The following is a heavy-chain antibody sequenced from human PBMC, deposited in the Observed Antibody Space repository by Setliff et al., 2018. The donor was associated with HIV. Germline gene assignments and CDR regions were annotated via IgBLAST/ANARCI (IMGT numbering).Heavy chain of an antibody. Sequence: PSETLSLTCTVSGGSISSHYWSWIRQPPGKGLEWIGNIYYIGNTDYNPSLKSRVTISIDTSKNQFSLKLSSVTAADTAIYYCARVPRITTLRNAFDIWGQGTMVTVSS. CDR2: IYYIGNT. CDR3: ARVPRITTLRNAFDI. D-gene: IGHD3-3*01. J-gene: IGHJ3*02. V-gene: IGHV4-59*11. CDR1: GGSISSHY.